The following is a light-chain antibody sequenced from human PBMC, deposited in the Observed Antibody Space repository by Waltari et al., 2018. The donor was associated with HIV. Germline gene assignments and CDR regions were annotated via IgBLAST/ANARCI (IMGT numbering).Light chain of an antibody. V-gene: IGLV1-44*01. CDR3: AAWDDSLKGGA. Sequence: QSVLAQPPSASGTPGQRVTIPCSGSTSNIGGNTVSWYQQLPGTAPKLLIHRNNELPSGVPDRLSGSTSGTSASLVISGLQSEDEADYYCAAWDDSLKGGAFGTGTKVTVL. CDR2: RNN. J-gene: IGLJ1*01. CDR1: TSNIGGNT.